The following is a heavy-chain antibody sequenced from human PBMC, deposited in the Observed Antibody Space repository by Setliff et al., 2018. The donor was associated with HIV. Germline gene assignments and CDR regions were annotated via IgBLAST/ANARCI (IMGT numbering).Heavy chain of an antibody. V-gene: IGHV4-34*01. CDR2: INHSGST. CDR1: GGSFSGYY. D-gene: IGHD1-26*01. Sequence: PSETLSLTCAVYGGSFSGYYWSWIRQPPGKGLEWIGEINHSGSTNYNPSLKSRVTISVDTSKNQFSLKLSSVTAADTAVYYCARGRSGSYRRCYYYMDVWGKGTTVTVSS. J-gene: IGHJ6*03. CDR3: ARGRSGSYRRCYYYMDV.